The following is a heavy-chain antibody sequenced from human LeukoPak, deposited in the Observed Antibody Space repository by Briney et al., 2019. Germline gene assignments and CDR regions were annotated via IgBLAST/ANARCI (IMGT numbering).Heavy chain of an antibody. CDR1: GGSISSSSYY. Sequence: SETLSLTCTVSGGSISSSSYYWGRIRQPPGKGLEWIGSIYYSGSTYYNPSLKSRVTISVDTSKNQFSLKLSSVTAADTAVYYCARHGYYDSSGYYYYFQHWGQGTLVTVSS. D-gene: IGHD3-22*01. CDR2: IYYSGST. V-gene: IGHV4-39*01. J-gene: IGHJ1*01. CDR3: ARHGYYDSSGYYYYFQH.